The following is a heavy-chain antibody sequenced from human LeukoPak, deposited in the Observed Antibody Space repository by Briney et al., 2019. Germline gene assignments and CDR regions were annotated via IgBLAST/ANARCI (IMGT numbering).Heavy chain of an antibody. CDR3: ARGGGYCSGINCYNDYGMDA. CDR1: GYTFTSYY. J-gene: IGHJ6*02. V-gene: IGHV1-46*01. CDR2: FNPHGGIS. Sequence: ASVKVSCKTSGYTFTSYYLHWVRQAPGQGLEWVDRFNPHGGISINFQKFQGRITVARDTSPTTIYMELSSLTSEDTAVYYCARGGGYCSGINCYNDYGMDAWGQGTSVIVSS. D-gene: IGHD6-19*01.